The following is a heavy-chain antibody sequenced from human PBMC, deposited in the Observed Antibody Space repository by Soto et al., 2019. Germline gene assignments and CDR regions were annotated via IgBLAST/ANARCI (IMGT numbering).Heavy chain of an antibody. J-gene: IGHJ4*02. CDR1: GFRFSDHY. CDR2: ARNKARSYSI. D-gene: IGHD3-16*01. Sequence: EVQLVESGGGLVQPGGSLRLSCAASGFRFSDHYMDWVRQAPGKGLEWVGRARNKARSYSIEYAASVKGRFTISRDDSKNSVYLQMDSLETEDTDVYYCAGFRWGDVDYWGQGTLVTVSS. V-gene: IGHV3-72*01. CDR3: AGFRWGDVDY.